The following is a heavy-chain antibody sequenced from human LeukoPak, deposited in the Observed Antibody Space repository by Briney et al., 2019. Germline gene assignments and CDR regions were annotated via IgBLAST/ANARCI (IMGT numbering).Heavy chain of an antibody. V-gene: IGHV3-74*01. CDR1: GFTFSSYW. J-gene: IGHJ3*02. CDR2: INSDGSST. Sequence: GGSLRLSCAASGFTFSSYWMHWVRQAPGKGLVWVSRINSDGSSTSYADSVKGRFTISRDNAKNTLYLQMNSLRAEDTAVYYCARERTYISEWLLSRADDAFDIWGQGTMVTVSS. D-gene: IGHD3-3*01. CDR3: ARERTYISEWLLSRADDAFDI.